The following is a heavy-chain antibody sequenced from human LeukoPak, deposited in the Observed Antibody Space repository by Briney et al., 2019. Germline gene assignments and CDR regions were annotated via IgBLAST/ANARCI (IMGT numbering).Heavy chain of an antibody. J-gene: IGHJ6*02. Sequence: ASVKVSRKASGYTFTSYYMHWVRQAPGQGLEWMGIINPSGGSTSYAQKFQGRVTMTRDTSTSTVYMELSSLRSEDTAVYYCARDLKAAAGTEHRTYYYYYYGMDVWGQGTTVTVSS. CDR3: ARDLKAAAGTEHRTYYYYYYGMDV. V-gene: IGHV1-46*01. D-gene: IGHD6-13*01. CDR2: INPSGGST. CDR1: GYTFTSYY.